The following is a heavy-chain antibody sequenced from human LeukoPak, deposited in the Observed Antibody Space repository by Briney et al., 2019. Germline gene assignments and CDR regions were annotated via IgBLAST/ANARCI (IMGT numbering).Heavy chain of an antibody. J-gene: IGHJ4*02. CDR2: ISGTGIST. D-gene: IGHD6-19*01. CDR3: AKDLRQWPSTLGDYLDY. Sequence: GGSLRLSCAASGFTFSSYGMSWVRQAPGKGLEWVSAISGTGISTYYADSVKGRFTISRDNSKNTLYLQMNSLRAEDTAVYYCAKDLRQWPSTLGDYLDYWGLGALVTVSS. V-gene: IGHV3-23*01. CDR1: GFTFSSYG.